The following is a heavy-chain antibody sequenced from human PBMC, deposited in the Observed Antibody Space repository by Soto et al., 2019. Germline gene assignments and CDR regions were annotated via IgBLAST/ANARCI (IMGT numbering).Heavy chain of an antibody. Sequence: PGESLKISCKGSGYSFTSYWIGWVRQMPVKGLEWMGIIYPGDSDTRYSPSFQGQVTISADKPISTAYLQWSSLKASDTAMYYCARHGVGDILTGQPDYWGQGTLVTVSS. D-gene: IGHD3-9*01. V-gene: IGHV5-51*01. J-gene: IGHJ4*02. CDR1: GYSFTSYW. CDR3: ARHGVGDILTGQPDY. CDR2: IYPGDSDT.